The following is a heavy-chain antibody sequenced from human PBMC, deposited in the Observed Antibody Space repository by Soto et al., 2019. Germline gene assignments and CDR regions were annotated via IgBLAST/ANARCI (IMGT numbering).Heavy chain of an antibody. CDR1: EFTFSTHA. CDR3: ARDQTGITTAGGGRIDH. V-gene: IGHV3-30-3*01. J-gene: IGHJ4*02. Sequence: QVQLVESGGGVVQPGRSLRLSCAASEFTFSTHAMHWVRQAPGKGLECVAIVSFDGSNKYYADSVKGRFTISRDNSKNTLYLQMSGLTTEDTAFYYCARDQTGITTAGGGRIDHWGQGTLVTVSS. CDR2: VSFDGSNK. D-gene: IGHD6-13*01.